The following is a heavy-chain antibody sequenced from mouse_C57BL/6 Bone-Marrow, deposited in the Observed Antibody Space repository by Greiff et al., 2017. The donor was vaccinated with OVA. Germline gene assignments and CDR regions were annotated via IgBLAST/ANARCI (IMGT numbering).Heavy chain of an antibody. CDR3: ARRGNYGNLKAWFAY. J-gene: IGHJ3*01. Sequence: QVQLQQSGAELVRPGASVKLSCKASGFTFTDYYINWVPQRPGQGLEWIARIYPGSGNTYYNEKFKGKATLTAEKSSSTAYMQLSSLTSEDSAVYFCARRGNYGNLKAWFAYWGQGTLVTVSA. CDR2: IYPGSGNT. D-gene: IGHD2-1*01. CDR1: GFTFTDYY. V-gene: IGHV1-76*01.